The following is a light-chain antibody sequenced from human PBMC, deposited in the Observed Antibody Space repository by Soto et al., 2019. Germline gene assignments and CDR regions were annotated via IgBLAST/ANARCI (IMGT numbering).Light chain of an antibody. CDR1: QNIHVY. Sequence: DIQMTQTPSTLSASVGDRVTITCRASQNIHVYLNWYQQKPGQAPKLLIYSASNLQTGAPSRFSGSGSGTDSTLTSSMLPPEYFATYYWQHSSKTLITFGQGTRLDMK. CDR3: QHSSKTLIT. CDR2: SAS. V-gene: IGKV1-39*01. J-gene: IGKJ5*01.